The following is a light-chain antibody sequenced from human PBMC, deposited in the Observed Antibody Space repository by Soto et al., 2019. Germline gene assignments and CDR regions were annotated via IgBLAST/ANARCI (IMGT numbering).Light chain of an antibody. CDR2: GVS. CDR3: QQYAGSPGFT. Sequence: IVLTQSPGTLSLSPGERATLSCRASQSVSSHYLAWYQHKPVQAPRLLIYGVSSRATGIPDRFSGSWSGTDYTLTISSLEAEDVAVYYCQQYAGSPGFTFGQGTKLEI. J-gene: IGKJ2*01. CDR1: QSVSSHY. V-gene: IGKV3-20*01.